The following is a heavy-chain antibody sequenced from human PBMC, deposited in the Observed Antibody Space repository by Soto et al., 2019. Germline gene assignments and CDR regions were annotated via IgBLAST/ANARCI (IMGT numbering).Heavy chain of an antibody. CDR1: GFTVSSNY. J-gene: IGHJ4*02. V-gene: IGHV3-66*01. D-gene: IGHD5-12*01. CDR3: ARDSSGYGIDY. Sequence: EVQLVESGGGLVQPGGSLRLSCAASGFTVSSNYMTWVRQAPGKGLEWVSFIYSGGRTYYAVSVTGRFTISRDNSKNTLYLQMNSLRAEDAAVYYCARDSSGYGIDYWGQGTQVIVSS. CDR2: IYSGGRT.